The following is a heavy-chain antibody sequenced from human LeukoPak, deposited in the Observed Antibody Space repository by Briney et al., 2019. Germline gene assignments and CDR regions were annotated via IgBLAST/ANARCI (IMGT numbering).Heavy chain of an antibody. Sequence: GGSLRLSCAASGFSLSPYSMNWVRQAPGKGLEWVSYISTTSSIIYYADSVKGRFTISRDNAKNSLYLNMNSLRAEDTAVYYCARDPHTALDYWGQGTLVTVSS. D-gene: IGHD5-18*01. J-gene: IGHJ4*02. CDR2: ISTTSSII. CDR1: GFSLSPYS. V-gene: IGHV3-48*04. CDR3: ARDPHTALDY.